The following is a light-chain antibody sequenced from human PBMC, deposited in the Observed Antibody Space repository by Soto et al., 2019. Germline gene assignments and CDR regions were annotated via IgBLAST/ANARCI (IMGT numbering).Light chain of an antibody. Sequence: EIVLTQSPATLSLSPGERATLSCRASQSLSRYLAWYQQKPGQAPSLLIYDASNRAAGIPARFSGSWSGTDFTLTISSLEPEDFAIYYCQQRTNWQSTFGGGTKVEIK. CDR2: DAS. J-gene: IGKJ4*01. CDR3: QQRTNWQST. CDR1: QSLSRY. V-gene: IGKV3D-11*02.